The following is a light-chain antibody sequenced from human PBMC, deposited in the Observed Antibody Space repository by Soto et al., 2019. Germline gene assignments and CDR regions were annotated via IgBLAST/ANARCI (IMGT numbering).Light chain of an antibody. CDR3: SSYTSSSTLHYV. J-gene: IGLJ1*01. CDR2: DVS. V-gene: IGLV2-14*01. Sequence: QSVLTQPASVSGSPGQSFTISCTGTSSDVGGYNYVSWYQQHPGKAPKLMIYDVSNRPSGVSNRFSGSKSGNTASLTISGLQAEDEADYYCSSYTSSSTLHYVFGTGTKLTVL. CDR1: SSDVGGYNY.